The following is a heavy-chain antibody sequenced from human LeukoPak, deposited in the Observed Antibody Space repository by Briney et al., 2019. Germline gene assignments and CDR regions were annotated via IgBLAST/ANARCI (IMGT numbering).Heavy chain of an antibody. Sequence: GGSLRLSCAASGFPFSSYGMHWVRQAPGKGLEWVARLVYDARSDYANSVKGRFSISRDDSKNTLFLDMSNLRVEDTALYYCATGLYGDSVAVDYWGQGTLVTVSS. D-gene: IGHD4-17*01. J-gene: IGHJ4*02. CDR2: LVYDARS. CDR3: ATGLYGDSVAVDY. CDR1: GFPFSSYG. V-gene: IGHV3-33*03.